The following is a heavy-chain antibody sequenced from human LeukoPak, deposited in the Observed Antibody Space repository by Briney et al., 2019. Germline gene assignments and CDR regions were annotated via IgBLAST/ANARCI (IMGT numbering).Heavy chain of an antibody. CDR2: IYYSGNT. V-gene: IGHV4-39*01. J-gene: IGHJ4*02. CDR1: GGSISSSDYY. CDR3: ARQGLIVMAGEGDFDY. Sequence: SETLSLTCTVSGGSISSSDYYWAWIRQPPGRSLEWIGSIYYSGNTHYNPSLKSRVTISVDTSKNRFSLKLSSVTAADTAVYYCARQGLIVMAGEGDFDYWGQGTLVTVSS. D-gene: IGHD5-24*01.